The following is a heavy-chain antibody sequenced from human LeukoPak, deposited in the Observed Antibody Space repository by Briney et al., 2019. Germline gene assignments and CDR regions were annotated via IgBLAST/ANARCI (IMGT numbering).Heavy chain of an antibody. CDR1: GFTFSSYS. Sequence: GGSLRPSCAASGFTFSSYSMNWVRQAPGKGLEWVSSISSSSSYIYYADSVKGRFTISRDNAKNSLYLQMNSLRAEDTAVYYCARDPVGVITTVYYFDCWGQGTLVTVSS. J-gene: IGHJ4*02. V-gene: IGHV3-21*01. CDR3: ARDPVGVITTVYYFDC. D-gene: IGHD3-22*01. CDR2: ISSSSSYI.